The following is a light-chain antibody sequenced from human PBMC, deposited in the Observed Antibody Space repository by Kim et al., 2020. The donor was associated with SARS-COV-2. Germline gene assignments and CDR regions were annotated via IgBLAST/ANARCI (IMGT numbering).Light chain of an antibody. V-gene: IGKV3-11*01. CDR2: DAS. CDR1: QSVTIY. CDR3: QQQSNWPPIT. Sequence: EIVLTQSPATLSLSPGDRATLSCRASQSVTIYLAWYQHKPGQAPRLLIYDASNRATGIPARFSGIGSGTDFTLTISSLQPEDTALYYCQQQSNWPPITFGQGTRLEIK. J-gene: IGKJ5*01.